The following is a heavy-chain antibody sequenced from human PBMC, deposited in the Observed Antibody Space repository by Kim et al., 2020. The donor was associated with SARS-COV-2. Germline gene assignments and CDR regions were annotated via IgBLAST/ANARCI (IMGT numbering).Heavy chain of an antibody. CDR1: GGSFSGYY. CDR2: INHSGST. V-gene: IGHV4-34*01. Sequence: SETLSLTCAVYGGSFSGYYWSWIRQPPGKGLEWIGEINHSGSTNYNPSLKSRVTISVDTSKNQFSLKLSSVTAADTAVYYCARGVGGYCSSTSCHHPYYFDYWGQGTLVTVSS. J-gene: IGHJ4*02. CDR3: ARGVGGYCSSTSCHHPYYFDY. D-gene: IGHD2-2*01.